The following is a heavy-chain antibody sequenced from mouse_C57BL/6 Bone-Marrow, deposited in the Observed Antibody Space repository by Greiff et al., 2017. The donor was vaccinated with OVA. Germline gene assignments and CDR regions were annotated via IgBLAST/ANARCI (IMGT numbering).Heavy chain of an antibody. D-gene: IGHD2-3*01. J-gene: IGHJ2*01. CDR3: ARYGDGYYFDY. Sequence: QVQLQQPGAELVRPGTSVKLSCKASGYTFTSYWMHWVKQRPGQGLEWIGVIDPSDSYTNYNQKFKGKAPLTVDTSSSTAYMQLSSRTSEDSAVYYCARYGDGYYFDYWGQGTTLTVSS. CDR2: IDPSDSYT. CDR1: GYTFTSYW. V-gene: IGHV1-59*01.